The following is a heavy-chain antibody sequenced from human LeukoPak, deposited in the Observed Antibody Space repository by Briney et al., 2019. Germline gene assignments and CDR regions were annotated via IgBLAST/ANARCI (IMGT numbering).Heavy chain of an antibody. J-gene: IGHJ4*02. CDR1: GFTFISYA. CDR3: ARDLDLWFGELSVPDY. CDR2: VSYDGSNT. D-gene: IGHD3-10*01. V-gene: IGHV3-30*04. Sequence: TGGSLRLSCAASGFTFISYAMHWVRQAPGKGLEWVAVVSYDGSNTDYADLVKGRFTISRDNSRNTLYLQMNSLRAEDTAVYYCARDLDLWFGELSVPDYWGQGTLVTVSS.